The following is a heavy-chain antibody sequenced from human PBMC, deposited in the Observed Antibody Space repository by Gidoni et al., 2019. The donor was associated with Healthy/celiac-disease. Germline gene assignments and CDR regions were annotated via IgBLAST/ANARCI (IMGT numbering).Heavy chain of an antibody. CDR3: ARELGPGDYGSSPRYYYYGMDV. J-gene: IGHJ6*02. CDR1: GGSISSYY. V-gene: IGHV4-4*07. Sequence: QVQLQESGPGLVKPSETLSLTCTVSGGSISSYYWSWIRQPAGKGLEWIGRIYTSGSTNYNPSLKSRVTMSVDTSKNQFSLKLSSVTAADTAVYYCARELGPGDYGSSPRYYYYGMDVWGQGTTVTISS. D-gene: IGHD4-17*01. CDR2: IYTSGST.